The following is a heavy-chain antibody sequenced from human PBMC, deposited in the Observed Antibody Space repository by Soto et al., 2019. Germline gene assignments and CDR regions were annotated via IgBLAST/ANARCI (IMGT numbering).Heavy chain of an antibody. J-gene: IGHJ5*02. D-gene: IGHD5-18*01. CDR2: INAGNGNT. V-gene: IGHV1-3*01. CDR1: GYTFTSYA. CDR3: ARGDLYSYGYGSLWFDP. Sequence: GASVKVSCKASGYTFTSYAMHWVRQAPGQRLEWMGWINAGNGNTKYSQKFQGRVTITRDTSASTAYMELSSLRSEDTAVYYCARGDLYSYGYGSLWFDPWGQGTLVTVSS.